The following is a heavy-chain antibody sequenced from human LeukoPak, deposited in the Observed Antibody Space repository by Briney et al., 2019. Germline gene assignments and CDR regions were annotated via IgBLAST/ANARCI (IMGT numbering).Heavy chain of an antibody. CDR3: ARGRPYYYYGMDV. V-gene: IGHV4-34*01. CDR2: INHSGST. CDR1: GGSFSGYY. Sequence: SETLSLTCAVYGGSFSGYYWSWIRQPPGKGLEWIGEINHSGSTNYNPSLKSRVTISVDTSKNQFSLKLSSVTAADTAVYYCARGRPYYYYGMDVWGQGTTVTVSS. J-gene: IGHJ6*02.